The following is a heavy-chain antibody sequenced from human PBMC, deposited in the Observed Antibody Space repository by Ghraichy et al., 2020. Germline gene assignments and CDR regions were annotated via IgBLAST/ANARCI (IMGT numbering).Heavy chain of an antibody. Sequence: GGSLRLSCAASGFTLSSYSMNWVRQAPGKGLEWVSSISSSSSYIYYADSVKGRFTISRDNAKNSLYLQMNSLRAEDTAVYYCARGVDYGDYRVDYWGQGTLVTVSS. CDR3: ARGVDYGDYRVDY. V-gene: IGHV3-21*01. CDR2: ISSSSSYI. D-gene: IGHD4-17*01. CDR1: GFTLSSYS. J-gene: IGHJ4*02.